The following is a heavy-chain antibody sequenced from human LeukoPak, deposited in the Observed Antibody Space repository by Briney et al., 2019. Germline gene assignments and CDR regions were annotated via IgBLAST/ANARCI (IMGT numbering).Heavy chain of an antibody. D-gene: IGHD5-12*01. Sequence: SQTLSLTCVISGDNITSGSATWNWIRQSPSRGLEWLGRTYYRSKWYNDYAVSVKRRITISPHTSKNQFSLQLNSVTPEDTAVYHCARDLSAYDLLAFDIWGQGTMVTVSS. J-gene: IGHJ3*02. CDR3: ARDLSAYDLLAFDI. CDR1: GDNITSGSAT. CDR2: TYYRSKWYN. V-gene: IGHV6-1*01.